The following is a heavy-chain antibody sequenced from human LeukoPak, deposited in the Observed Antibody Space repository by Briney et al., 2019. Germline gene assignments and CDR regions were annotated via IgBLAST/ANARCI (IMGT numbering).Heavy chain of an antibody. CDR2: INSDGSSK. V-gene: IGHV3-74*01. Sequence: GGSLRLSCAASGFTFSSYWMHWVRQAPGKGLVWVSGINSDGSSKSYADSVKGRFTISRDNAKNTLYLQMNSLRAEDTAVYYCARPKGYSRSTHHAPPNWFAPWGQGTLATVSS. CDR1: GFTFSSYW. D-gene: IGHD6-6*01. CDR3: ARPKGYSRSTHHAPPNWFAP. J-gene: IGHJ5*02.